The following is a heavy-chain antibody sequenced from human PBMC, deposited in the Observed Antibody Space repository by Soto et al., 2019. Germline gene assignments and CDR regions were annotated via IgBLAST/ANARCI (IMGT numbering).Heavy chain of an antibody. J-gene: IGHJ4*02. V-gene: IGHV3-23*01. D-gene: IGHD6-19*01. Sequence: EVQLLESGGGLVQPGGSLRLSCTASGFTFSSYAMNWVRQAPGKGLEWVSVISGSGGTTYYADSVKGRFTISRDNSKKKLYLQVNSLRAEDTAVYYCASRTSGWYFDYWGQGTLVTVSS. CDR2: ISGSGGTT. CDR1: GFTFSSYA. CDR3: ASRTSGWYFDY.